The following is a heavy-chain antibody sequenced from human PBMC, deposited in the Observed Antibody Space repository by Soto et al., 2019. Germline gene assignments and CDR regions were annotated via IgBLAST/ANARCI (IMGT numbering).Heavy chain of an antibody. D-gene: IGHD2-15*01. CDR1: GGSFSGYY. Sequence: PSETLSLTCAVYGGSFSGYYWSWIRQPPGKGLEWIGEINHSGSTNYNPSLKSRVTISVDTSKNQFSLKLSSVTAADTAVYYCARLQGCSGGSCYPRGYYYYGMDVWGQGTTVTVSS. V-gene: IGHV4-34*01. CDR3: ARLQGCSGGSCYPRGYYYYGMDV. J-gene: IGHJ6*02. CDR2: INHSGST.